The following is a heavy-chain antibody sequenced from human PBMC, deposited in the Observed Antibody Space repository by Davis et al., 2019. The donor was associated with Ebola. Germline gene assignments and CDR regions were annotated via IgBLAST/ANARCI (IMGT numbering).Heavy chain of an antibody. J-gene: IGHJ6*03. V-gene: IGHV4-39*07. CDR1: GGSINSNTFY. D-gene: IGHD6-19*01. CDR3: ARLGYSSSFMDV. Sequence: PSETLSLTCTVSGGSINSNTFYWGWIRQSPGKGLEWIGRIYYSGTTDYNASLTSRVTLSVDRSKNQFSLRLSSVSAADTAVYYCARLGYSSSFMDVWGTGTTVIVSS. CDR2: IYYSGTT.